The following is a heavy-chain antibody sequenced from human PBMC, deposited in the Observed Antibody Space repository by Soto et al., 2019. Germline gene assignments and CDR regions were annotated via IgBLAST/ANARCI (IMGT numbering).Heavy chain of an antibody. D-gene: IGHD5-18*01. CDR1: GFTFSSYS. Sequence: GSLRLSCAASGFTFSSYSMDWVRQAPGKGLEWISYITSSSSTIYYADSVKGRFTISRDNAKNSLYLQMNSLSDEDTAVYYCARRQLNAFDIWGQGTMVTVSS. J-gene: IGHJ3*02. CDR3: ARRQLNAFDI. CDR2: ITSSSSTI. V-gene: IGHV3-48*02.